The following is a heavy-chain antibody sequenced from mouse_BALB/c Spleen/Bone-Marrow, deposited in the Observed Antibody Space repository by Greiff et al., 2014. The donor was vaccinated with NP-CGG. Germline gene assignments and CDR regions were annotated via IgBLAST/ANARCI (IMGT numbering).Heavy chain of an antibody. CDR3: ARVYLWYFDV. CDR2: IWAGGRT. J-gene: IGHJ1*01. CDR1: GFSLTSYG. Sequence: VKLEESGPGLVAPSQSLSITCTVSGFSLTSYGVHWVRQPPGKGLEWLGVIWAGGRTNYNSALMSRLSISKDNTNSQVFLKMNSLQTDDTAMYYCARVYLWYFDVWGAGTTVTVSS. V-gene: IGHV2-9*02. D-gene: IGHD2-3*01.